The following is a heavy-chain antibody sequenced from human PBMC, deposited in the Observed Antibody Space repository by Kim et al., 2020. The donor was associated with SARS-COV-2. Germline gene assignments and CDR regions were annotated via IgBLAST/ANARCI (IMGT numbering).Heavy chain of an antibody. Sequence: GESLKISCKGSGYSFTSYWIGWERQMPGKGLEWMGIVYPGDSTTKYSPAFQGQVTISADKSISTAFLQWRTLKASDTAMYYCTSHDYGDYPGAFDIWGQGTMVTVSS. CDR3: TSHDYGDYPGAFDI. J-gene: IGHJ3*02. V-gene: IGHV5-51*01. D-gene: IGHD4-17*01. CDR1: GYSFTSYW. CDR2: VYPGDSTT.